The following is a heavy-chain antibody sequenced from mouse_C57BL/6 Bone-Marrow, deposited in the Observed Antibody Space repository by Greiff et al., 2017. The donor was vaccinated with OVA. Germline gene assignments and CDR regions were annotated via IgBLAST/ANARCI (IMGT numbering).Heavy chain of an antibody. V-gene: IGHV1-55*01. CDR2: IYPGSGST. J-gene: IGHJ4*01. D-gene: IGHD2-3*01. CDR1: GYTFTSYW. Sequence: QVQLQQPGAELVKPGASVKMSCKASGYTFTSYWITWVKQRPGQGLEWIGDIYPGSGSTNYNEKFKSKATLTVYTSSSTAYMQLSSLTSEDSAVYYCARFWLLPRYYAMDYWGQGTSVTVSS. CDR3: ARFWLLPRYYAMDY.